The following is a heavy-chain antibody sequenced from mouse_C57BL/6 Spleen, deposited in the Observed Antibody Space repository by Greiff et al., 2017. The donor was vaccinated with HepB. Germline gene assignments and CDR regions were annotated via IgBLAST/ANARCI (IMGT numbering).Heavy chain of an antibody. CDR2: IYPRSGNT. Sequence: VKLQQSGAELARPGASVKLSCKASGYTFTSYGISWVKQRTGQGLEWIGEIYPRSGNTYYNEKFKGKATLTADKSSSTAYMELRSLTSEDSAVYFCAREEDDGYYGAYWGQGTLVTVSA. CDR3: AREEDDGYYGAY. J-gene: IGHJ3*01. V-gene: IGHV1-81*01. D-gene: IGHD2-3*01. CDR1: GYTFTSYG.